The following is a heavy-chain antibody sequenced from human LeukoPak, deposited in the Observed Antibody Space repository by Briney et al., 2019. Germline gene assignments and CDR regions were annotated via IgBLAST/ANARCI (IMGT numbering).Heavy chain of an antibody. Sequence: GGSLRLSCAASGFTFSSYWMHWVRQAPGKGLVWVSRINSDGSSTNYADSVKGRFTISRDNAKNTLYLQMNSLRAEDTAVYYCAKVRSRGFDAFDIWGQGTKVTVSS. CDR2: INSDGSST. V-gene: IGHV3-74*01. CDR1: GFTFSSYW. CDR3: AKVRSRGFDAFDI. J-gene: IGHJ3*02. D-gene: IGHD5-12*01.